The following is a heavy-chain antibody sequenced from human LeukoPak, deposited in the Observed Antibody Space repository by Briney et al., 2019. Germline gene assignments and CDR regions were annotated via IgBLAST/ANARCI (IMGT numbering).Heavy chain of an antibody. Sequence: GGSLRLSCAASGFTVSSTYMSWVRQAPGKGLEWVSAISGSGGSTYYADSVKGRFTISRDNSKNTLYLQMNSLRAEDTAVYYCAKGGISCSGGSCYRYYFDYWGQGALVTVSS. CDR1: GFTVSSTY. CDR3: AKGGISCSGGSCYRYYFDY. CDR2: ISGSGGST. V-gene: IGHV3-23*01. J-gene: IGHJ4*02. D-gene: IGHD2-15*01.